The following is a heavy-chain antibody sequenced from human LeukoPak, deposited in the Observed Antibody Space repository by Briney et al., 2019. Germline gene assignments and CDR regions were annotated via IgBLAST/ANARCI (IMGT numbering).Heavy chain of an antibody. CDR3: ARVRSYWNYGGAFDI. D-gene: IGHD1-7*01. Sequence: PGGSLRLSCAASGFTFSDYYMSWIRQAPGKGLEWVSYISSSGSTIYYADSVKGRFTISRDNAKNSLYLQMGSLRAEDMAVYYCARVRSYWNYGGAFDIWGQGTMVTVSS. V-gene: IGHV3-11*04. CDR2: ISSSGSTI. J-gene: IGHJ3*02. CDR1: GFTFSDYY.